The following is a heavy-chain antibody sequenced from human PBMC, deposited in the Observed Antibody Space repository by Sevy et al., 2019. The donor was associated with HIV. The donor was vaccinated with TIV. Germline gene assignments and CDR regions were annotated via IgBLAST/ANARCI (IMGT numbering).Heavy chain of an antibody. D-gene: IGHD5-18*01. CDR1: GFTFDSYW. CDR3: ARETALGWFDP. J-gene: IGHJ5*02. Sequence: GGSLRLSCAASGFTFDSYWLHWVRQDPWKGLEWVSCVDIDGSRTEYADSVKGRFTISRVNAKNMLYLEMNSLRVEDTAEYYCARETALGWFDPWGQGTQVTVSS. CDR2: VDIDGSRT. V-gene: IGHV3-74*01.